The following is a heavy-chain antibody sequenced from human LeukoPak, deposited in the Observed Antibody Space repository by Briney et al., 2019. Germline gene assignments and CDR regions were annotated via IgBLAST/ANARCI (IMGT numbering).Heavy chain of an antibody. J-gene: IGHJ5*02. CDR1: GYTFTSYG. CDR3: ARPSTHCTNGVRHSIGFDP. V-gene: IGHV1-18*01. D-gene: IGHD2-8*01. CDR2: ISAYNGNT. Sequence: ASVKVSCKASGYTFTSYGISWVRQAPGQGLEWMGWISAYNGNTNYAQKLQGRVTMTTDTSTSTAYMELRSLRSDDTAVYYCARPSTHCTNGVRHSIGFDPWGQGTLVTVSS.